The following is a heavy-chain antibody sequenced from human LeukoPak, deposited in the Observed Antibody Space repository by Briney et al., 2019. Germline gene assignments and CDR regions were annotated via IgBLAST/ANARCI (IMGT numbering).Heavy chain of an antibody. CDR2: IIPIFGTA. V-gene: IGHV1-69*01. CDR1: GGTFSSYA. D-gene: IGHD3-3*01. Sequence: GSSVKVSCKASGGTFSSYAISWVRQAPGQGLEWMGGIIPIFGTANYAQKFQGRVTITADESTSTAYMELNSLRSEDTAVYYCARDLIPGSDFWSGYSENWGQGTLVTVSS. J-gene: IGHJ4*02. CDR3: ARDLIPGSDFWSGYSEN.